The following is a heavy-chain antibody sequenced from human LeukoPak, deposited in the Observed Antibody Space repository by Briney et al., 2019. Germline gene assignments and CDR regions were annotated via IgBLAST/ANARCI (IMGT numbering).Heavy chain of an antibody. CDR1: GGSITNHY. V-gene: IGHV4-59*11. CDR2: LYYSGNT. D-gene: IGHD5-12*01. CDR3: ATGRGWLPDY. J-gene: IGHJ4*02. Sequence: KSSETLSLTCTVSGGSITNHYWSWIRQPPGKGLEWIGHLYYSGNTNYNPSLKSRVTMSVDTSKTQFSLKLSSVTAADTALYYCATGRGWLPDYWGQGTLVTVSS.